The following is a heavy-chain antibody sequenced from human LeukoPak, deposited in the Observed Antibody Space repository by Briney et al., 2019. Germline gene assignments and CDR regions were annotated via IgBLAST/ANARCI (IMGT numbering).Heavy chain of an antibody. V-gene: IGHV4-59*01. D-gene: IGHD3-10*01. Sequence: SETLSLTCTVSGGSISSYYWSWIRQPPGKGLEWIGYIYYSGSTNYNPSLKSRVTISVDTSKNQFSLKLSSVTAADTAVYYCARDLWFGELPLGAFDIWGQGTMVTVSS. J-gene: IGHJ3*02. CDR2: IYYSGST. CDR1: GGSISSYY. CDR3: ARDLWFGELPLGAFDI.